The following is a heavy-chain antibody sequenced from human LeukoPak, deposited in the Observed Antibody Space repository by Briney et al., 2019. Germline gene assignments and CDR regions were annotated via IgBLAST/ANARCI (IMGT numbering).Heavy chain of an antibody. V-gene: IGHV4-59*01. CDR2: IYYSGST. D-gene: IGHD5-12*01. J-gene: IGHJ5*02. Sequence: SETLSLTCTVSGGSISSYYWSWVRQPPGKGLEWIGYIYYSGSTNYNPSLKSRVTISVDTSKNQFSLKLSSVTAADTAVYYCARAGWLRSENWFDPWGQGTLVTVSS. CDR3: ARAGWLRSENWFDP. CDR1: GGSISSYY.